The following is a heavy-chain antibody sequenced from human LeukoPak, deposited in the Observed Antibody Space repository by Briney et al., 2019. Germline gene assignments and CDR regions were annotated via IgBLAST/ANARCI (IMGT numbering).Heavy chain of an antibody. Sequence: GGSLRLSCAGSGITFSTYWMHWVRQAPGKGLVWVSPINSDGSSTSYADSVKGRFTISRDNAKNTLSLQMNSLRAEDTAVYYCARVGGSNAFDIWGQGTMVIVSS. CDR1: GITFSTYW. V-gene: IGHV3-74*01. CDR3: ARVGGSNAFDI. CDR2: INSDGSST. D-gene: IGHD1-26*01. J-gene: IGHJ3*02.